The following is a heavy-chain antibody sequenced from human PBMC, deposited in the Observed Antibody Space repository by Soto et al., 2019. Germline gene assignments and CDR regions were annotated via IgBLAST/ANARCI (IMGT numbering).Heavy chain of an antibody. Sequence: LXLTCTVSVGSISSYYWSWIRQPPWKGLEWIGYIYYSGSTNYNPSLKSRVTISVDTSKNQFSLKLSSVTAADTAVYYCARDHRLDYGDYVWFDPWGQGTLVTVSS. CDR3: ARDHRLDYGDYVWFDP. CDR1: VGSISSYY. D-gene: IGHD4-17*01. CDR2: IYYSGST. V-gene: IGHV4-59*01. J-gene: IGHJ5*02.